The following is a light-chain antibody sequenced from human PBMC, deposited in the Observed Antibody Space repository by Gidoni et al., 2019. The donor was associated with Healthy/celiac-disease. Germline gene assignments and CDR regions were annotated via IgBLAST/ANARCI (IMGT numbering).Light chain of an antibody. CDR3: QQYNNWPPFT. CDR1: RSVSSN. Sequence: IVMTQSPATQSVSPGERATLSCRASRSVSSNLAWYQQKPGQAPRLLIYGASTRATGIPARFSGSGSGTEFTLTISSLQSEDFVVYYCQQYNNWPPFTFGPGTKVDIK. V-gene: IGKV3-15*01. CDR2: GAS. J-gene: IGKJ3*01.